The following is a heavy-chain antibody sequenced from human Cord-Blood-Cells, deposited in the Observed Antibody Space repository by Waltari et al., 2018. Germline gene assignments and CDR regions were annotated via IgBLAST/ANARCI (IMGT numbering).Heavy chain of an antibody. V-gene: IGHV1-2*02. CDR3: AGPSGYDPYGMDV. J-gene: IGHJ6*02. CDR2: INPNSGGT. D-gene: IGHD5-12*01. Sequence: QVQLVQPGAEVKKPGASVKVSCKASGYTLHGYYMPWVRRAPGQGLEWLGWINPNSGGTNYAQKFQGRVTMTRDTSISTAYMELSRLRSDDTAVYYCAGPSGYDPYGMDVWGQGTTVTVSS. CDR1: GYTLHGYY.